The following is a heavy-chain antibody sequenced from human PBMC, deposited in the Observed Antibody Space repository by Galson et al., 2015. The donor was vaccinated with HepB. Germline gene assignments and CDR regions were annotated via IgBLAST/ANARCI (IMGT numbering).Heavy chain of an antibody. CDR3: ARCPYDYIWGSYRYTQCNYFDY. V-gene: IGHV4-34*01. D-gene: IGHD3-16*02. CDR1: GGSFSGYY. J-gene: IGHJ4*02. Sequence: ETLSLTCAVYGGSFSGYYWSWIRQPPGKGLEWIGEINHSGSTNYNPSLKSRATISVDTSKNQFSLKLSSVTAADTAVYYCARCPYDYIWGSYRYTQCNYFDYWGQGTLVTLSS. CDR2: INHSGST.